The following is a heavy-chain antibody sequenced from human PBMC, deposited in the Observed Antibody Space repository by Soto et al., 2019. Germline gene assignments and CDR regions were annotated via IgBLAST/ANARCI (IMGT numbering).Heavy chain of an antibody. CDR2: ISNSGRIT. CDR3: ARDHGGGGLTLEY. CDR1: GFIFSDYY. D-gene: IGHD3-16*01. Sequence: QVHLEESGGGLVKPGGSLRLSCTASGFIFSDYYMSWIRQAPGKGLEWVSDISNSGRITHHADSVEGRFTISRDNAKDSLYLHMNSLSPGDSAIYYCARDHGGGGLTLEYWGQGTLVTVSS. J-gene: IGHJ4*02. V-gene: IGHV3-11*01.